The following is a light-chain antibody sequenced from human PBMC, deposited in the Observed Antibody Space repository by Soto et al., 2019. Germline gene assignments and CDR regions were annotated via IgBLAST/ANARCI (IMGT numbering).Light chain of an antibody. Sequence: DIQMTQSPSSLFASVGDRVTVTCRARQTINNFLNWYQQKPGKAPKLLIYGAASLQSGVSTRFSGGRTGIICTLAITSVHSEDFGIYYCEQSHTSPRTFGQGTTV. CDR3: EQSHTSPRT. CDR2: GAA. CDR1: QTINNF. V-gene: IGKV1-39*01. J-gene: IGKJ1*01.